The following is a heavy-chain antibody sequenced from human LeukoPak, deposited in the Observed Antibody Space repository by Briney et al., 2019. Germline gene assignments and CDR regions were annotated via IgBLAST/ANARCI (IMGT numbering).Heavy chain of an antibody. CDR1: GVTFSIYR. D-gene: IGHD3-3*01. J-gene: IGHJ4*02. Sequence: GGSLSLSCAASGVTFSIYRMNWVRQAPGKGREWVSSISSTSSYIYYADSGKSRFTIARDNTKNSLYLQMNSLRAEDTAVYYCARSARLMKGVVEVTALDDWGQGTLVTVSS. V-gene: IGHV3-21*01. CDR3: ARSARLMKGVVEVTALDD. CDR2: ISSTSSYI.